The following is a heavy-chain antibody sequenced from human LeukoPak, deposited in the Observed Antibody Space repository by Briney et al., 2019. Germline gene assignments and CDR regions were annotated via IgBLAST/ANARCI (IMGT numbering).Heavy chain of an antibody. V-gene: IGHV4-59*01. CDR1: GGSISSYY. Sequence: SETLSLTCTVSGGSISSYYWSWIRQPPGKGLEWIGYIYYSGSTNYNPSLKSRVTISVDTSKNKFSLKLSSVTAADTAVYYCARGPSGDYEVEYWGQGTLVTVSS. J-gene: IGHJ4*02. D-gene: IGHD4-17*01. CDR3: ARGPSGDYEVEY. CDR2: IYYSGST.